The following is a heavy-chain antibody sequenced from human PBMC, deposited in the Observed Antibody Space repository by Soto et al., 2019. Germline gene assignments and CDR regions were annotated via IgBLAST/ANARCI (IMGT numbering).Heavy chain of an antibody. CDR2: ISYDGNTK. CDR1: GFIFSGYA. CDR3: AKETSAYESDY. V-gene: IGHV3-30-3*01. J-gene: IGHJ4*02. D-gene: IGHD5-12*01. Sequence: QVQLVESGGGVVQPGRSLRLSCAASGFIFSGYAMHWVRQAPGKGLEWVAVISYDGNTKYYADSVKGRFTVSRDNSKNTLYVQINNLSAEYTAMYYCAKETSAYESDYWGQGTLVTVAS.